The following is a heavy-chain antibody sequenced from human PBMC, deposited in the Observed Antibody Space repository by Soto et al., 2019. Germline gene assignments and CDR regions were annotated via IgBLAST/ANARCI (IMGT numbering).Heavy chain of an antibody. D-gene: IGHD4-17*01. CDR1: GGSISSGNYY. CDR2: ISYSGTT. CDR3: ATMGTPVTGLYYFDY. Sequence: SETLSLTCTVSGGSISSGNYYWSWIRQPPGKGLEWIGFISYSGTTHYSASLRNRVSISVDTSKNQFSLDLSSVTAAYTAVYYCATMGTPVTGLYYFDYWGQGTLVT. V-gene: IGHV4-30-4*01. J-gene: IGHJ4*02.